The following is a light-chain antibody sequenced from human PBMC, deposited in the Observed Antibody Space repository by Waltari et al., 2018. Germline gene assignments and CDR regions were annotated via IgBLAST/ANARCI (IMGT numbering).Light chain of an antibody. CDR1: SSDVGNFIL. CDR2: ENS. Sequence: QSALTQPASVSGSPGQSITISCTGTSSDVGNFILVSWYQQHPGKAPKLVIYENSKRPSGVSSRCSGSRSGNAASLTVSGLQAEDEAVYYCCSYAGTTLFGGGTKLTVL. V-gene: IGLV2-23*01. CDR3: CSYAGTTL. J-gene: IGLJ2*01.